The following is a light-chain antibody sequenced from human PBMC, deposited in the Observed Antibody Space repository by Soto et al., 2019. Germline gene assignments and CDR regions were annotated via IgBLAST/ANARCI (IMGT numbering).Light chain of an antibody. CDR3: SSYTTNKALV. Sequence: QSALTQPASVSGSPGQWITISCTGTSSDIGNYNYVSWYQQHPGKAPKLMIYDVSNRPSGVSNRFSGSKSGNTASLTISGRQAEDEADYYCSSYTTNKALVFGGGTKLTVL. V-gene: IGLV2-14*03. CDR1: SSDIGNYNY. J-gene: IGLJ2*01. CDR2: DVS.